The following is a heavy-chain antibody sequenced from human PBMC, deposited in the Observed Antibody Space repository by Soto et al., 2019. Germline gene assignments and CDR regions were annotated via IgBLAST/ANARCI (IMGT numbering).Heavy chain of an antibody. V-gene: IGHV3-23*01. D-gene: IGHD3-10*01. CDR3: AKGQGFGELYTPPDY. CDR2: ISGRGGST. CDR1: GFTFSSYA. J-gene: IGHJ4*02. Sequence: PGGSLRLSCAASGFTFSSYAMSWVRQAPGKGLEWVSVISGRGGSTYYADSVKGRFTISRDNSNNALYVQMNSLRAEDTAVYYCAKGQGFGELYTPPDYWGQGTLVTVSS.